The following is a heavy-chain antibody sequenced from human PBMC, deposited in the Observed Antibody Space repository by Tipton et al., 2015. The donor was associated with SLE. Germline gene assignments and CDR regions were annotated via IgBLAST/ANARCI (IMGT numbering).Heavy chain of an antibody. D-gene: IGHD2-2*01. J-gene: IGHJ3*02. CDR1: GFTFDDYG. Sequence: SLRLSCAASGFTFDDYGMSWVRQAPGKGLEWVSGINWNGGSTGYADSVKGRFTISRDNAKNSLYLQMNSLRAEDTALYHCARPGYCSSTSCPHQGAFDIWGQGTMVTVSS. CDR3: ARPGYCSSTSCPHQGAFDI. V-gene: IGHV3-20*01. CDR2: INWNGGST.